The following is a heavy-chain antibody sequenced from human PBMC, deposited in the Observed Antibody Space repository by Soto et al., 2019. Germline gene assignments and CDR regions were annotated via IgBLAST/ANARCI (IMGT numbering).Heavy chain of an antibody. CDR3: ARAKTTVTTFY. D-gene: IGHD4-17*01. J-gene: IGHJ4*02. Sequence: PSETLSLTCSVSGGSVSSASYYWSWIRQAPGKGLEWIGYMYYSGTTKYNPSLNSRVTISIDTSKNRFSLKLNSVTAADTAVYYCARAKTTVTTFYWGQGALVT. CDR1: GGSVSSASYY. CDR2: MYYSGTT. V-gene: IGHV4-61*01.